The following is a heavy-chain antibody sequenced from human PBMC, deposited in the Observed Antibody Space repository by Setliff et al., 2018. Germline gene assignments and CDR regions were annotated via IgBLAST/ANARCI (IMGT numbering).Heavy chain of an antibody. Sequence: LSLTCTVSGGSISSGDYYWSWIRQPPGKGLEWIGYIYYSGSTYYNPSLKSRVTISVDTSKNQFSLKLSSVTAADTAVYYCARESRYYYDNLGTLDYWGQGTRVTVSS. CDR1: GGSISSGDYY. V-gene: IGHV4-30-4*08. J-gene: IGHJ4*02. D-gene: IGHD3-22*01. CDR3: ARESRYYYDNLGTLDY. CDR2: IYYSGST.